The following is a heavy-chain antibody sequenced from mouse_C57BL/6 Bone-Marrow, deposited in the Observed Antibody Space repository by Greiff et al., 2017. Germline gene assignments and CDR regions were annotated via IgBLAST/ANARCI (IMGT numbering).Heavy chain of an antibody. Sequence: EVKLEESEGGLVQPGSSMKLSCTASGFTFSDYYMAWVRQVPEKGLEWVANINSDGSSTYYLDSLKSRFIISRDTAKNILYLQMSSLKSEDTATYYCARYRGGGSSYFDVWGTGTTLTVSS. CDR2: INSDGSST. CDR3: ARYRGGGSSYFDV. D-gene: IGHD1-1*01. CDR1: GFTFSDYY. J-gene: IGHJ1*03. V-gene: IGHV5-16*01.